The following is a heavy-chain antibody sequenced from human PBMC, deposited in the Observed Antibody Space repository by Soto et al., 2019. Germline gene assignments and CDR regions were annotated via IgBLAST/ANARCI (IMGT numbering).Heavy chain of an antibody. D-gene: IGHD3-10*01. CDR1: GFTFSSYW. CDR2: INSDGGST. V-gene: IGHV3-74*01. CDR3: ARVGAIGVRQYYYYYDMDV. Sequence: PGGSLRLSCAASGFTFSSYWMRWVRQAPGKGLAWVSRINSDGGSTCYADSVKGRFTISRDNAKNTRYLQMNSLRAEDTAVYYCARVGAIGVRQYYYYYDMDVWGKGTTVTVSS. J-gene: IGHJ6*03.